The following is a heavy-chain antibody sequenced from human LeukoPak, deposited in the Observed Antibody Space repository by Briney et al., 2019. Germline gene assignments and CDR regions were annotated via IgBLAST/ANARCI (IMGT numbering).Heavy chain of an antibody. V-gene: IGHV4-59*01. CDR2: IYYSGST. D-gene: IGHD5-24*01. Sequence: PSETLSLTCAVYGGSFSGYYWSWIRQPPGKGLEWIGYIYYSGSTNYNPSLKSRVTISVDTSKNQFSLKLSSVTAADTAVYYCARAWEPIEMATIPLFNYYYMDVWGKGTTVTISS. CDR1: GGSFSGYY. CDR3: ARAWEPIEMATIPLFNYYYMDV. J-gene: IGHJ6*03.